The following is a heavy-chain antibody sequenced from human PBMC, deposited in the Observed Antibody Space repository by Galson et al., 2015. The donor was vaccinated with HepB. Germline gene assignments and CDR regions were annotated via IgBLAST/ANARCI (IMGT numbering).Heavy chain of an antibody. CDR1: GASISSGPYY. CDR3: ARVVEDMSHSWFDP. D-gene: IGHD3-16*02. CDR2: VHYNGSA. Sequence: LSLTCSVSGASISSGPYYWDWIRQPPGKGLEWIGSVHYNGSAYYNPSLKSRVTISVETSTNHLSLNLTSATAADTAVYYCARVVEDMSHSWFDPWGQGTLVTVSS. V-gene: IGHV4-39*07. J-gene: IGHJ5*02.